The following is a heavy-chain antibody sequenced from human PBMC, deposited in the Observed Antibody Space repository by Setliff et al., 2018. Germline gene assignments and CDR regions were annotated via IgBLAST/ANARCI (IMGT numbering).Heavy chain of an antibody. CDR3: ARVRSYGSGNYYYYYYDMDV. CDR1: GGSISSRSYY. D-gene: IGHD3-10*01. CDR2: IYYSGST. Sequence: SETLSLTCTVSGGSISSRSYYWGWIRQPPGKGLEWIGSIYYSGSTYYKPSLKSLVTISVDTSKNQFSLKLSSVTAADTAVYYCARVRSYGSGNYYYYYYDMDVWGQGTTVTVSS. J-gene: IGHJ6*02. V-gene: IGHV4-39*07.